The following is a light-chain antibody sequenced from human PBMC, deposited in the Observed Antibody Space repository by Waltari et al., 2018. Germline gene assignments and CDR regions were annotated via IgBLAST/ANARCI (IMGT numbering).Light chain of an antibody. CDR1: STDVGAYHF. J-gene: IGLJ1*01. Sequence: QSALTQPASVSGSPGQSITISCTGSSTDVGAYHFVSWYQQHPGKVPKLILYDVGNRPSGLSHRFSASKSGNTASLTISGLQEEDEGEYYCSSYTTSTTLLFGTGTRLTVL. V-gene: IGLV2-14*01. CDR2: DVG. CDR3: SSYTTSTTLL.